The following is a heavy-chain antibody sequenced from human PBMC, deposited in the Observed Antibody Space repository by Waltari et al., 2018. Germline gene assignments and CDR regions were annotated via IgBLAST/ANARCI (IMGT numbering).Heavy chain of an antibody. CDR3: ARGEDAYKGGNN. CDR1: SGFLSSYY. CDR2: IHPSGST. D-gene: IGHD3-16*01. Sequence: QVQLQQWGAGLLMPSVTLSLTCAAHSGFLSSYYCGWVRQTPGQGLEWIGEIHPSGSTDYNPSLKSRVSISVDTSKNQFSLNLNSVTAADTAVYYCARGEDAYKGGNNWSQGTLVTVSS. V-gene: IGHV4-34*01. J-gene: IGHJ4*02.